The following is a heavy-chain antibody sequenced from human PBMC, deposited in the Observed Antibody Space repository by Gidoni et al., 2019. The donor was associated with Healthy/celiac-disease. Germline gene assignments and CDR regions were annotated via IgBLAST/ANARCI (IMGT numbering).Heavy chain of an antibody. V-gene: IGHV4-61*01. Sequence: QVQLQESGPGLGKPSETLSLTCTVSGGSVSSGSDSWSWIRQPPGKGLEWIGDIYYRGSTNYNPSLKSRVTISVDTSKNQFSLKLSSVTAADTAVYYCARGSHVTYYYDSSGYYSSWFDPWGQGTLVTVSS. D-gene: IGHD3-22*01. CDR1: GGSVSSGSDS. CDR3: ARGSHVTYYYDSSGYYSSWFDP. CDR2: IYYRGST. J-gene: IGHJ5*02.